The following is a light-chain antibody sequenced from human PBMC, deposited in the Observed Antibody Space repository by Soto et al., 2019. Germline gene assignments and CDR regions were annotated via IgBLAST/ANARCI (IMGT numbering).Light chain of an antibody. J-gene: IGKJ3*01. CDR2: AAS. CDR1: QTISSH. CDR3: QQSYSTPET. Sequence: DIQMTQSPSSLSASVGDRVTITCRASQTISSHLNWYQQKPGKAPKLLIYAASSLHSGVPSTFSGSGSGTDFTLTISSLQPEDFATYYCQQSYSTPETFGPGTKVDIK. V-gene: IGKV1-39*01.